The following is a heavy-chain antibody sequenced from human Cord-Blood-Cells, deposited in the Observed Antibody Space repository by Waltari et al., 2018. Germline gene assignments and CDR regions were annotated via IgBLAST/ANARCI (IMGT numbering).Heavy chain of an antibody. J-gene: IGHJ4*02. CDR3: ARGQRNYYCSGSYDY. CDR2: INHSGST. CDR1: GGSFSGYY. Sequence: QVQLQQWGAGLLKPSETLSLTCAVYGGSFSGYYWSWIRQPPGKGLEWIGEINHSGSTNNNPSLKGRVTISVDTSKNQFSLKRSSVTAADTAVYYCARGQRNYYCSGSYDYWGQGTLVTVSS. V-gene: IGHV4-34*01. D-gene: IGHD3-10*01.